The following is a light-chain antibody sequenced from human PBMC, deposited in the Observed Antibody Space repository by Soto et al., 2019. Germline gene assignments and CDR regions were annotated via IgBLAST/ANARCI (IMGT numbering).Light chain of an antibody. Sequence: QSALTEPSSVSGSPGQSITISCTGTISDVGGYDYVSWYQLHPGKAPKLVIFEVSNRPSGVSYRFSGSKSGNTASLTISGLQAEDEADYFCSSYSISTAYLFGTGTKVTVL. J-gene: IGLJ1*01. CDR2: EVS. CDR1: ISDVGGYDY. V-gene: IGLV2-14*01. CDR3: SSYSISTAYL.